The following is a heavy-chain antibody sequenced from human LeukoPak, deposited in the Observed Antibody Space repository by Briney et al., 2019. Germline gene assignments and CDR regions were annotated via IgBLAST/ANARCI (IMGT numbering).Heavy chain of an antibody. V-gene: IGHV3-15*01. D-gene: IGHD6-19*01. CDR1: GFIFSKAW. CDR3: ATSSGWTGTFDY. Sequence: PGGSLRLSCAASGFIFSKAWMAWLRQSPGKGLEWVGRIKSKTDGGTTDYAAPVKGRFTISRDDSKNTLYLQMNSLKTEDTAVYSCATSSGWTGTFDYWGQGTLVTVSS. CDR2: IKSKTDGGTT. J-gene: IGHJ4*02.